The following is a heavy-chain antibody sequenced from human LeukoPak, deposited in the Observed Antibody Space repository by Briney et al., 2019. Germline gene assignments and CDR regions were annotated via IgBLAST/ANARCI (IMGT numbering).Heavy chain of an antibody. D-gene: IGHD1-20*01. Sequence: PSETLSLTCTVSGDSISSGNYYWSWIRQPAGKGLEWIGRIYSSGSTHCNPSLKSRATISVDASKNQFSLKVTSVTAADTAVYYCARFPYNRNDGWGGLGSPDWGQGTLVTVSS. CDR1: GDSISSGNYY. CDR3: ARFPYNRNDGWGGLGSPD. CDR2: IYSSGST. J-gene: IGHJ4*02. V-gene: IGHV4-61*02.